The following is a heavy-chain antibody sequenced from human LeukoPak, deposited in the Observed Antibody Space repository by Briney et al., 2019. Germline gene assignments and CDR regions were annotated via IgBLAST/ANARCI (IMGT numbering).Heavy chain of an antibody. CDR2: TYYRSTWYN. CDR1: GDSVSSNSVT. J-gene: IGHJ5*02. D-gene: IGHD2-2*01. V-gene: IGHV6-1*01. CDR3: ARRLTQYDCFDP. Sequence: SQTLSLTCAISGDSVSSNSVTWNWIKQSPSRGLEWLGRTYYRSTWYNDYAVSVRGRITDNPDTSKNQFSLLLNSVTPEDTAVYYCARRLTQYDCFDPWGQGILVTVSS.